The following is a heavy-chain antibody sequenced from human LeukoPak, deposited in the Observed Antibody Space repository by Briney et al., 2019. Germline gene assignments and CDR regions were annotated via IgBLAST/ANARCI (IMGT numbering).Heavy chain of an antibody. J-gene: IGHJ6*03. CDR2: TYYRSKWYN. Sequence: SQTLSLTCALSGDSVSSNSAAWHWLRQSPSRGLEWLGRTYYRSKWYNDYAVSVKSRITINPDTSKNQFSLQLNSVTPEDTAVYYCARGTSPVYYYYYYMDVWGKGTTVTVSS. CDR3: ARGTSPVYYYYYYMDV. V-gene: IGHV6-1*01. CDR1: GDSVSSNSAA.